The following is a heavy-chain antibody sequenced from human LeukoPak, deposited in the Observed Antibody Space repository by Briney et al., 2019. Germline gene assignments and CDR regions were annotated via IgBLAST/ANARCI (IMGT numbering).Heavy chain of an antibody. V-gene: IGHV3-23*01. Sequence: GGSLRLSCAASGFTFSSYAMCWVRQAPGKGLEWVSAISGSGGSTYYADSVKGRFTISRDNSKNTLYLQMNSLRAEDTAVYYCAKDRAGLLWFGEMGSWFDPWGQGTLVTVSS. J-gene: IGHJ5*02. CDR1: GFTFSSYA. CDR2: ISGSGGST. D-gene: IGHD3-10*01. CDR3: AKDRAGLLWFGEMGSWFDP.